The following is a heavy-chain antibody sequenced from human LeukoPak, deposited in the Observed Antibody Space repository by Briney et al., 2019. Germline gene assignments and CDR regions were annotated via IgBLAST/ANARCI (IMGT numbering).Heavy chain of an antibody. J-gene: IGHJ5*02. D-gene: IGHD6-13*01. CDR2: IKQDGSEK. CDR3: ASPFIAAAATVFDL. V-gene: IGHV3-7*01. Sequence: GGSLRLSCAASGFTFSSYWMSWVRQAPGKGLEWVANIKQDGSEKYYVDSVKGRFTISRDNAENSLYLQMNSLRAEDTAVYYCASPFIAAAATVFDLWGQGTLVTVSS. CDR1: GFTFSSYW.